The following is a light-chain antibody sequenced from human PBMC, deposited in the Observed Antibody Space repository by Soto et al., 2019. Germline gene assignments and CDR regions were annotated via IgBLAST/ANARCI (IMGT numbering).Light chain of an antibody. Sequence: QSALTQPASVSGSPGQSITISCTGTNSDVGSYNLVSWYQRHPGKAPKLMIYEVAKRPSGVSNRFSGSKSGITASLTISGLQAEDEADYYCSSYTSSSTLYVFGTGTKLTVL. CDR3: SSYTSSSTLYV. CDR1: NSDVGSYNL. V-gene: IGLV2-14*02. J-gene: IGLJ1*01. CDR2: EVA.